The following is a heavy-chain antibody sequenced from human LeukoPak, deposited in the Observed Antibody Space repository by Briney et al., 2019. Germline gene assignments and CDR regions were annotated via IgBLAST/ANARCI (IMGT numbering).Heavy chain of an antibody. CDR2: ISGSGDNT. Sequence: GGSLRLSCAASGFTFSSYAMSWVRQAAGKGLEWISGISGSGDNTFYADSVKGRFTISRDKSKNTLYLQMNSLRAEDTALYYCAKASSGWSPYEYWGQGTLVTVSS. D-gene: IGHD6-19*01. J-gene: IGHJ4*02. V-gene: IGHV3-23*01. CDR3: AKASSGWSPYEY. CDR1: GFTFSSYA.